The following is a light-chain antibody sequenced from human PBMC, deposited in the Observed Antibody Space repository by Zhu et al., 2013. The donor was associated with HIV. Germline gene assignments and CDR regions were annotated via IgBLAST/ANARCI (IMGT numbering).Light chain of an antibody. CDR2: DGS. J-gene: IGKJ4*02. CDR3: QQTFGSPWS. CDR1: QSVSSNY. Sequence: EVVLTQSPGTLSLSPGERATLSCRASQSVSSNYLAWYQRKPGQAPRLLLYDGSTRASGVAARFSGSRSVTDFTLTISSLEPEDFATYFCQQTFGSPWSFGRGTHVE. V-gene: IGKV3-20*01.